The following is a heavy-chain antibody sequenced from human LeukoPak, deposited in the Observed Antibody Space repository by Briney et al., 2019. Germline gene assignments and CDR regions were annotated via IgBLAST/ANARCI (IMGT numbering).Heavy chain of an antibody. D-gene: IGHD3-16*01. CDR3: AKDPQRYYDYVWGSLKQDY. CDR1: GFTFSSYG. J-gene: IGHJ4*02. CDR2: ISYDGSNK. V-gene: IGHV3-30*18. Sequence: QPGGSLRLSCAASGFTFSSYGMHWVRQAPGKGLEWVAVISYDGSNKYYADSVKGRFTISRDNSKNTLYLQMNSLRAEDTAVYYCAKDPQRYYDYVWGSLKQDYWGQGTLVTVSS.